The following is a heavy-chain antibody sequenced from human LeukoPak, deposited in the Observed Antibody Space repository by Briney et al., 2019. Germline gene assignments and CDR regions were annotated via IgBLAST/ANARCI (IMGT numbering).Heavy chain of an antibody. Sequence: SETLSLTCTVSGGSIDSGDYYWGWIRQPPGKGLECIASIHHSGSTYYDPSLKSRVPLSVDTSKNQSSLTLRSVTAADTAIYYCARHPIQRSLGGLPDWFDPWGQGTLITVSS. V-gene: IGHV4-39*07. CDR1: GGSIDSGDYY. D-gene: IGHD5-18*01. CDR3: ARHPIQRSLGGLPDWFDP. CDR2: IHHSGST. J-gene: IGHJ5*02.